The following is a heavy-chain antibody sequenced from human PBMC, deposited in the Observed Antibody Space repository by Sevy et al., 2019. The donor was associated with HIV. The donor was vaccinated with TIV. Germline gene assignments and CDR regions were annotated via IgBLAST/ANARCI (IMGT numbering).Heavy chain of an antibody. CDR2: IYYSGST. Sequence: SETLSLTCTVSGGSISSYYWSWIRQPPGKGLEWTGYIYYSGSTNYNPSLKSRVTISVDTSKNQFSLKLSSVTAADTAVYYCARDRTFWSGYYSYNWFDPWGQGTLVTVSS. CDR1: GGSISSYY. V-gene: IGHV4-59*01. CDR3: ARDRTFWSGYYSYNWFDP. D-gene: IGHD3-3*01. J-gene: IGHJ5*02.